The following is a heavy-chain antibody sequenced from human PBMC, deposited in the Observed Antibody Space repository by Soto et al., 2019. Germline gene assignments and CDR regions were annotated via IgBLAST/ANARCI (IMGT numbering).Heavy chain of an antibody. CDR2: INGDGGTT. J-gene: IGHJ6*03. CDR1: ELPSTSYG. CDR3: ARGSRGYYYMDV. Sequence: EVQLVESGGNLFHRGGPRGFPCLAPELPSTSYGIHGFPKLPGKGLVWVSRINGDGGTTNYADSVKGRLTISRDNAKNTVYLQVNSLRAEDTAVYYCARGSRGYYYMDVWGRGTPLTV. V-gene: IGHV3-74*01.